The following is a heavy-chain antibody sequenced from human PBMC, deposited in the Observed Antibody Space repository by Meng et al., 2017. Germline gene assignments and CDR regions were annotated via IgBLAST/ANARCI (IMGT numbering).Heavy chain of an antibody. V-gene: IGHV6-1*01. CDR1: GDSVSSNSAA. CDR2: TYYRSKWYN. CDR3: ARGVVYAISYFDY. Sequence: VMLPQSGPGMWKPTQPLPLPCVISGDSVSSNSAAWNWIRQSPSRGLEWLGRTYYRSKWYNDYAVSVKSRITINPDTSKNQFSLQLNSVTPEDTAVYYCARGVVYAISYFDYWGQGTLVTVSS. J-gene: IGHJ4*02. D-gene: IGHD2-8*02.